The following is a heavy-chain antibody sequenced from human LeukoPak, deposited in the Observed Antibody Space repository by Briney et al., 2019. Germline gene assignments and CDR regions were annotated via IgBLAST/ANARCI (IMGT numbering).Heavy chain of an antibody. J-gene: IGHJ4*02. Sequence: PSETLSLTCTVSGASISSWYWSWIRQPPGKGLEWIGYIYGSGNTNYNPSLKSRVTMSIDTSKNQFSLKLSSVTAADTAVYYCVRWDRGSSSEFDFWGQGTLVTVSS. CDR1: GASISSWY. D-gene: IGHD6-6*01. V-gene: IGHV4-59*12. CDR3: VRWDRGSSSEFDF. CDR2: IYGSGNT.